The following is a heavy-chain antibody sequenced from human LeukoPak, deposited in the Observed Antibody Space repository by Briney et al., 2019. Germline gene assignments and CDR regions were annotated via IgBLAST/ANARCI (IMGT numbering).Heavy chain of an antibody. CDR3: ARGRFYYASGSFNWFDP. J-gene: IGHJ5*02. Sequence: SETLSLPCTVSGGSISSSSFYWGWVRQPPGKGLEWIGSIYYSGNTYYNPSLKSRVTISVDTSKNQFSLNLNSVTAADTAVYYCARGRFYYASGSFNWFDPWGLGTLVTVSS. CDR2: IYYSGNT. V-gene: IGHV4-39*07. D-gene: IGHD3-10*01. CDR1: GGSISSSSFY.